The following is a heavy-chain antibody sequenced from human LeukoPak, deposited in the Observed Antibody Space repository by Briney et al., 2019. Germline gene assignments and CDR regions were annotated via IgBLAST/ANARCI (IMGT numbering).Heavy chain of an antibody. CDR2: ISNSGDST. J-gene: IGHJ4*02. CDR1: GFTFSSYA. CDR3: ANNWNLDY. V-gene: IGHV3-23*01. D-gene: IGHD1-1*01. Sequence: GGSLRLSCAASGFTFSSYAMGWVRQAPGKGLEYVSAISNSGDSTYYADSVKGRFTISRDNSKSTLYLQMNSLRAEDTAVYYCANNWNLDYWGQGTLVTVSS.